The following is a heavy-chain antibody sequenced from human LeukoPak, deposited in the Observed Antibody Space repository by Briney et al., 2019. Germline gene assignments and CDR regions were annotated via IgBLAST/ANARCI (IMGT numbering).Heavy chain of an antibody. Sequence: GGSLRLSCAASGFTFSSYGMHWVRQAPGKGLEWVAVISYDGSNKYYADSVKGRFTISRDNSKNTLYLQMNSLRAEDTAMYYCATDSLGIFGRTWGQGTLVTVSS. V-gene: IGHV3-30*03. D-gene: IGHD3-3*01. CDR2: ISYDGSNK. CDR3: ATDSLGIFGRT. CDR1: GFTFSSYG. J-gene: IGHJ5*02.